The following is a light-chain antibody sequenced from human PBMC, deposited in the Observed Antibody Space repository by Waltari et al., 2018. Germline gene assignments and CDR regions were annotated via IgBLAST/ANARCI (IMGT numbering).Light chain of an antibody. CDR2: AAS. CDR3: QQLNSYPIT. CDR1: QGISSN. Sequence: IQLTQSPSSLSASVGDRVTITCRASQGISSNLAWYQQKPGKAPKLLISAASTLQSGVPLRFSGSGSGTYFTLTSSSLQPEDVATYYCQQLNSYPITFGQGTRLEIK. J-gene: IGKJ5*01. V-gene: IGKV1-9*01.